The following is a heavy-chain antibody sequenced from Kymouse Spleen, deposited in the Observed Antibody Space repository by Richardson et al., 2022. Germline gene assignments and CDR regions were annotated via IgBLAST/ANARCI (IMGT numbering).Heavy chain of an antibody. CDR3: ARHEYYDFWSGYSHGMDV. D-gene: IGHD3-3*01. CDR2: IYPGDSDT. V-gene: IGHV5-51*01. CDR1: GYSFTSYW. Sequence: EVQLVQSGAEVKKPGESLKISCKGSGYSFTSYWIGWVRQMPGKGLEWMGIIYPGDSDTRYSPSFQGQVTISADKSISTAYLQWSSLKASDTAMYYCARHEYYDFWSGYSHGMDVWGQGTTVTVSS. J-gene: IGHJ6*02.